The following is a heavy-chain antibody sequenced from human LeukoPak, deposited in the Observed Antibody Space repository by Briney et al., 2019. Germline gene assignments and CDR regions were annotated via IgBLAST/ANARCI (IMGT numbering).Heavy chain of an antibody. CDR2: IRYDGSNK. D-gene: IGHD5-12*01. V-gene: IGHV3-30*02. CDR3: ARDPYSGYDLQAFDY. J-gene: IGHJ4*02. CDR1: GFTFSSYG. Sequence: PGGSLRLSXAASGFTFSSYGMHWVRQAPGKGLEWVAFIRYDGSNKYYADSVKGRFTISRDNSKNSLYLQMKSLRAEDTAVYYCARDPYSGYDLQAFDYWGQGTLVTVSS.